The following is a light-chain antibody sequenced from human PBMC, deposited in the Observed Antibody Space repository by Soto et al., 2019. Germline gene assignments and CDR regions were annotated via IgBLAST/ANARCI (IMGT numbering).Light chain of an antibody. J-gene: IGKJ2*01. CDR1: QGISSW. CDR2: AAS. CDR3: QQDNSFPYT. V-gene: IGKV1D-12*01. Sequence: DIQMTQSPASVSSAVGDRVTLTCRASQGISSWLAWYQQKPGKAPKLLTSAASILESGVPPRFSGSGSGTDFTLTISSLQPDDFATYYCQQDNSFPYTFGQGTKLEIK.